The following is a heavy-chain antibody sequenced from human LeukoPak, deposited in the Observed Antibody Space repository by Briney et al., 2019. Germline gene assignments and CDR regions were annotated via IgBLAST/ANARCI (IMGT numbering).Heavy chain of an antibody. CDR1: GFTFDDYA. Sequence: GRSLRLSCAASGFTFDDYAMHWVRQAPGKGLEWVSGISWNSGRIGYADSVKGRFTISRDNSKNTLYLQMNSLRAEDTAVYYCAKGGPTYYDFWSGYSDYYYYYYMDVWGKGTTVTVSS. D-gene: IGHD3-3*01. CDR3: AKGGPTYYDFWSGYSDYYYYYYMDV. V-gene: IGHV3-9*01. CDR2: ISWNSGRI. J-gene: IGHJ6*03.